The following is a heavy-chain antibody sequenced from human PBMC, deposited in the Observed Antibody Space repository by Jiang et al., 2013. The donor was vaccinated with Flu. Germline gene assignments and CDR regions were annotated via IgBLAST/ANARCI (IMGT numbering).Heavy chain of an antibody. CDR3: AKGGSRRVPYYYGMDV. CDR1: GFTFSSYA. J-gene: IGHJ6*02. V-gene: IGHV3-23*01. CDR2: ISGSGGST. Sequence: SGFTFSSYAMSWVRQAPGKGLEWVSAISGSGGSTYYADSVKGRFTISRDNSKNTLYLQMNSPRAEDTAVYYCAKGGSRRVPYYYGMDVWGQGTTVTVSS. D-gene: IGHD2-15*01.